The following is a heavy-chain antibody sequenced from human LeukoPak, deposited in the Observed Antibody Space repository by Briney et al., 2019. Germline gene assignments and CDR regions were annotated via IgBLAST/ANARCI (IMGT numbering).Heavy chain of an antibody. CDR3: ARDLADYYDSSGIDY. J-gene: IGHJ4*02. V-gene: IGHV3-74*01. D-gene: IGHD3-22*01. CDR1: GFTFSSYW. CDR2: INSDGSST. Sequence: GGSLRLSCAASGFTFSSYWMHWVRQAPGKGLAWVSRINSDGSSTSYADSVKGRFTISRDNAKNTLYLQMNSLRAEDTAVYYCARDLADYYDSSGIDYWGQGTLVTVSS.